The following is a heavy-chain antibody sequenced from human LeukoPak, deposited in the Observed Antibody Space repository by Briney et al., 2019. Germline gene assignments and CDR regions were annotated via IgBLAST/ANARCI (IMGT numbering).Heavy chain of an antibody. V-gene: IGHV3-21*01. CDR2: ISSSSSYI. D-gene: IGHD5-12*01. CDR1: GYTFSSYS. CDR3: ARGAPYSGYDLDY. J-gene: IGHJ4*02. Sequence: GESLKISCKASGYTFSSYSMNWVRQAPGKGLEWVSSISSSSSYIYYADSVKGRFTISRDNAKNSLYLQMNSLRAEDTAVYYCARGAPYSGYDLDYWGQGTLVTVSS.